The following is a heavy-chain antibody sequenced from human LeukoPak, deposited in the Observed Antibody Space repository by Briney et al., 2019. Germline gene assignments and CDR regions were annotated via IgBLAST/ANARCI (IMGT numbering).Heavy chain of an antibody. CDR1: GYSISSSYY. J-gene: IGHJ4*02. V-gene: IGHV4-38-2*02. CDR3: ARGVVTTQFDY. D-gene: IGHD3-22*01. Sequence: PSETLSLTCTVSGYSISSSYYWGWIRQPPGKGLEWIGSIYYSGSTYYNPSLKSRVTISVDTSKNQFSLKLSSVTAADTAIYYCARGVVTTQFDYWGQGALVTVSS. CDR2: IYYSGST.